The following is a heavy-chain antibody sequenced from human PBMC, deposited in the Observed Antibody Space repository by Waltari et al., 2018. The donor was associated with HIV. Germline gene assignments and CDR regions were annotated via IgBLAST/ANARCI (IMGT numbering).Heavy chain of an antibody. D-gene: IGHD6-6*01. Sequence: EVQLLESGGGLVQPGGSLGPHCEGSGFTFSRYAMSWVRQAPGKGLEWVSVISGSGGSTYYADFVKGRFTISRDNSKNTLYLQMNSLRAEDTAVYYCAKEGIAGRPSVPDYWGQGTLVTVSS. V-gene: IGHV3-23*01. CDR3: AKEGIAGRPSVPDY. CDR2: ISGSGGST. J-gene: IGHJ4*02. CDR1: GFTFSRYA.